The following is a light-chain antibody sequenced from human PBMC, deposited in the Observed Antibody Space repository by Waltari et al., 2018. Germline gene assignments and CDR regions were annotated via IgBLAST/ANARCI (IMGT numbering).Light chain of an antibody. CDR1: QRISNY. J-gene: IGKJ2*01. CDR3: QQTYSAPRT. Sequence: DIQMTQSPSSLSASVGDRVTITCRASQRISNYLNWYQQKPGKAPKLLIYAASRLQSGVPPRFSGSGSETDFTLTISSLQPEDFATYYCQQTYSAPRTFGQGTKLEI. CDR2: AAS. V-gene: IGKV1-39*01.